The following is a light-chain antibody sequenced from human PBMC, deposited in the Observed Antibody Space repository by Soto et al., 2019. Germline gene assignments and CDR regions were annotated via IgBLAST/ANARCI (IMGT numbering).Light chain of an antibody. CDR2: EVT. CDR1: SSDVGGYNY. Sequence: QSALTQPASVSGSPGQSITISCTGTSSDVGGYNYVSWYQQLPGKAPKLMIYEVTDRPSGVSNRFSGSKSGNTASLTISGLQAEYEAEYYCSSYASSSTLVFGTGTKLTVL. V-gene: IGLV2-14*01. J-gene: IGLJ1*01. CDR3: SSYASSSTLV.